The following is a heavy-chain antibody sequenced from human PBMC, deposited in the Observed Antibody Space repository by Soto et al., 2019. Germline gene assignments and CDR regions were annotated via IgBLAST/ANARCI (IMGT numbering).Heavy chain of an antibody. CDR1: GYTLSTYY. Sequence: ASVKVSCKASGYTLSTYYMHWVRQAPGQGLEWMGIINPSGGSTSYAQKFQGRVTMTRDKATGKVFMELSSLSSEDTAVYYCAGACLDPRLGGNCYSGYSYGMDVWGQGTTVTVSS. V-gene: IGHV1-46*01. CDR2: INPSGGST. CDR3: AGACLDPRLGGNCYSGYSYGMDV. D-gene: IGHD2-21*01. J-gene: IGHJ6*02.